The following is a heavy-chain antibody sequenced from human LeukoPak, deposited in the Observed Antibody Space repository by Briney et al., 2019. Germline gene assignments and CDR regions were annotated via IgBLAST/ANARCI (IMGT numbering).Heavy chain of an antibody. J-gene: IGHJ4*02. CDR3: AKESDSGDYRTADY. CDR2: ISGTGNTM. D-gene: IGHD3-22*01. Sequence: GGSLRLSCAASGFPFSSHSMIWVRQAPGKGLEWVSYISGTGNTMYYADSVKGRFTISRDNSKNTVYLQMNSLRTEDTAVYYCAKESDSGDYRTADYWGQGTLVTVSS. V-gene: IGHV3-48*01. CDR1: GFPFSSHS.